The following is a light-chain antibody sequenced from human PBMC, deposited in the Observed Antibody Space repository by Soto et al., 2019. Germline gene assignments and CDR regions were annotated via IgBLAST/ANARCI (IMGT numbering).Light chain of an antibody. J-gene: IGLJ2*01. CDR3: SSYTRNITVV. CDR2: DVN. CDR1: SSDVGGYNY. V-gene: IGLV2-14*03. Sequence: QSAPTQPASVSGSPGQSITISCTGTSSDVGGYNYVSWYQQRPGKAPKLMIYDVNSRPSGVSNRFSGSKSGNTASLTISGVHPEDEADYYCSSYTRNITVVFGGGTKVTVL.